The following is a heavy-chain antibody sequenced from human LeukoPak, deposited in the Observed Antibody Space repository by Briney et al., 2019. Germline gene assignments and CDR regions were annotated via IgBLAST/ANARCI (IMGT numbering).Heavy chain of an antibody. Sequence: PSQTQSLTCAVSGGSISSGGYSWSWIRQSPGKGLEWIGYIHISGRTNSNPALKSRVTISVDTSKNQLSLKLTSVTVADTAVYYCAKEVVGLRYYMDVWGKGTTVTVSS. J-gene: IGHJ6*03. V-gene: IGHV4-61*08. D-gene: IGHD1-26*01. CDR2: IHISGRT. CDR1: GGSISSGGYS. CDR3: AKEVVGLRYYMDV.